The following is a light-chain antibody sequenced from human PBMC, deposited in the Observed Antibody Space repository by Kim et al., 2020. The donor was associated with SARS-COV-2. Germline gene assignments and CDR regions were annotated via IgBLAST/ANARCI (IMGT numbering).Light chain of an antibody. V-gene: IGLV3-21*04. CDR3: QVWDSSSDDYV. CDR1: NMGSKK. J-gene: IGLJ1*01. Sequence: APGKTARITCGGKNMGSKKVHWYQQRPGQAPVLVIYYDSDRPSGIPERFSGSNSGNTATLAISRVEAGDEADYFCQVWDSSSDDYVFGTGTKVTVL. CDR2: YDS.